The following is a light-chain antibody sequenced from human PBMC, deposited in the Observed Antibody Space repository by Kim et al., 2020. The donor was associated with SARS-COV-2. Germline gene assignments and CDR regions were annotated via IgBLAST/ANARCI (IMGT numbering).Light chain of an antibody. CDR3: QQSHTSPWT. CDR2: AAS. V-gene: IGKV1-39*01. Sequence: AAVGDRVTITYRASQSITNYLHWYQQKPGQVPKLLIYAASSLQSGVPSRFSGSGSGTGFSLTISSLQPEDFATYYCQQSHTSPWTFGQGTKVDIK. CDR1: QSITNY. J-gene: IGKJ1*01.